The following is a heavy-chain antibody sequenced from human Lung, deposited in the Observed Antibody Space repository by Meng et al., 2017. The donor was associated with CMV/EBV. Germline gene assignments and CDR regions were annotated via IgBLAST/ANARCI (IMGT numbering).Heavy chain of an antibody. D-gene: IGHD3-10*01. V-gene: IGHV4-59*01. CDR3: AREEGIGGFDP. CDR2: IYYRGST. CDR1: GGPITSYY. J-gene: IGHJ5*02. Sequence: QVQLPAPGPGLGKPSVTLSLTCTVSGGPITSYYWSWIRQPPGKGLEWIGYIYYRGSTNYNPSLKSRVTISVDTSKNQFSLKLSSVTAADTAVYYWAREEGIGGFDPWGQGTLVTVSS.